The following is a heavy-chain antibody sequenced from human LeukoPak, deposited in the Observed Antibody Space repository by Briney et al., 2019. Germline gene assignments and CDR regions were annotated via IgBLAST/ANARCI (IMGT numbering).Heavy chain of an antibody. V-gene: IGHV3-48*01. D-gene: IGHD6-6*01. CDR1: GFTFRSYT. CDR2: ISSSSSTI. Sequence: PGGSLRLSCAASGFTFRSYTVNWVRQAPGKGLEWVSYISSSSSTIYYADSVKGRFTISRDNAKNSLYLQMNSLRAEDTAVYYCARDGDSSSNWFDPWGQGTLVTVSS. CDR3: ARDGDSSSNWFDP. J-gene: IGHJ5*02.